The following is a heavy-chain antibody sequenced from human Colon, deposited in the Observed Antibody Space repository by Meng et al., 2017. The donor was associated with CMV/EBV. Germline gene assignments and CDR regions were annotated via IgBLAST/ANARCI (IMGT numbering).Heavy chain of an antibody. CDR1: GLTFSSYT. V-gene: IGHV3-21*01. D-gene: IGHD3-10*01. CDR2: ISTSGTNI. J-gene: IGHJ4*02. Sequence: GESLKISCATSGLTFSSYTMHWVRQAPGKGLEWVSSISTSGTNIYYADSVKGRFTVSRDDATDSLYLQLNSLRAEDTALYYCARDKGFLGGTFDYWGQGTLVTVSS. CDR3: ARDKGFLGGTFDY.